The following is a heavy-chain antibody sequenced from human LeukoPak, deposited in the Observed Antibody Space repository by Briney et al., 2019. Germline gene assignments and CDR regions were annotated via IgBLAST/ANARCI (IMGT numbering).Heavy chain of an antibody. J-gene: IGHJ5*02. CDR3: ARGAPTVTTYSNWFDP. CDR2: IYSSGST. Sequence: SQTLSLTCTVSGGSISSGTFYWSWIRQPAGKGLEWIGRIYSSGSTNYNPSLKSRVTISVDTSKNQFSLKLSSVTAADTAVYYCARGAPTVTTYSNWFDPWGQGTLVTVSS. V-gene: IGHV4-61*02. D-gene: IGHD4-17*01. CDR1: GGSISSGTFY.